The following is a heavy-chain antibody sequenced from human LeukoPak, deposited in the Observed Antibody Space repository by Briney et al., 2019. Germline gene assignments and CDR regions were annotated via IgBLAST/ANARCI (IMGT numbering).Heavy chain of an antibody. CDR2: ILHDGSDK. D-gene: IGHD2-2*03. CDR3: ATSPWKLSYD. J-gene: IGHJ4*02. V-gene: IGHV3-30*02. CDR1: GFTFSTYG. Sequence: GGSLRLSCAASGFTFSTYGMHWVRQAPGKGLEWVAFILHDGSDKYYADSVKGRFTISRDNSKNTLYLQMSSLRPEDTAVYYCATSPWKLSYDWGQGSLVTVSS.